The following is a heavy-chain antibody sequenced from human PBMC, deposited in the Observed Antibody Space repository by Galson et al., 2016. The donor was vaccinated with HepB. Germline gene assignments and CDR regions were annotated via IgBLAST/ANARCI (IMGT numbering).Heavy chain of an antibody. J-gene: IGHJ5*02. CDR2: INAGNGNT. CDR1: GYSFTSNK. CDR3: ARRIVVGATDP. Sequence: SVKVSCKASGYSFTSNKLRWVRQAPGQRLEWMGWINAGNGNTKYSQKFQGRVNITSDTSASTVTMELSRLTSEDTAVYYCARRIVVGATDPWGQGTLVTVSS. D-gene: IGHD1-26*01. V-gene: IGHV1-3*01.